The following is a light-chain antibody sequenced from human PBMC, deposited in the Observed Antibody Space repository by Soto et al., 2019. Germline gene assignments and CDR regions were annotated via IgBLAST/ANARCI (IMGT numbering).Light chain of an antibody. CDR1: QGIRND. CDR2: AES. Sequence: DIQITQSPSSLSASVGDRVTITCRASQGIRNDLGWYQQKPGNAPKRLIYAESSLQSWVPSRFRGSGSGKELTLTISNLQPEDFATYHCLQHNSYPPTFGVGTKVDIX. J-gene: IGKJ4*01. CDR3: LQHNSYPPT. V-gene: IGKV1-17*02.